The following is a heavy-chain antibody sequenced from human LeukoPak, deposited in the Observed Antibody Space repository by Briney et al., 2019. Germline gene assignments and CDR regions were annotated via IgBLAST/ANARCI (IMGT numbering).Heavy chain of an antibody. Sequence: GGSLRLSCAASGFTFSTYWMHWVRQAPGRGLVWVARIRPEGTTTAYADSVKGRFTISRDNAKNTLFLQMNSLSAEDTAVYYCARDLDWILFDYWGQGTLVTVSS. D-gene: IGHD3-9*01. CDR1: GFTFSTYW. J-gene: IGHJ4*02. CDR3: ARDLDWILFDY. CDR2: IRPEGTTT. V-gene: IGHV3-74*03.